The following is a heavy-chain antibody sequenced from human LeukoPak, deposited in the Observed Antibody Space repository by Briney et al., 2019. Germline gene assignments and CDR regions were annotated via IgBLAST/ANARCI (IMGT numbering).Heavy chain of an antibody. V-gene: IGHV1-2*02. Sequence: GASVKVSCKASGYTFTGYYMHWVRQAPGQGLGWMGWINPNSGGTNYAQKFQGRVTMTRDTSISTAYMELSRLRSDDTAVYYCARILTGYSYGMDVWGQGTTVTVSS. CDR1: GYTFTGYY. CDR2: INPNSGGT. J-gene: IGHJ6*02. D-gene: IGHD3-9*01. CDR3: ARILTGYSYGMDV.